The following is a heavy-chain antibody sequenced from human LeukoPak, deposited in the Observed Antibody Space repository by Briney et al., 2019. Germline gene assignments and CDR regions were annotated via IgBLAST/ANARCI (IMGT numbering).Heavy chain of an antibody. Sequence: PSETLSLTCAVYGGSFSGYYWSWIRQPPGKGLEWIGEINHSGSTNYNPSLKSRVTISVDTSKNQFSLKLTSVTAADTAVYYCATQILLCHYYWGQGTLVTVSS. CDR1: GGSFSGYY. V-gene: IGHV4-34*01. J-gene: IGHJ4*02. CDR3: ATQILLCHYY. CDR2: INHSGST. D-gene: IGHD2/OR15-2a*01.